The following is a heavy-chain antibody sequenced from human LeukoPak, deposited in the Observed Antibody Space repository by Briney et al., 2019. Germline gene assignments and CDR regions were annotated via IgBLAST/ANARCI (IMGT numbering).Heavy chain of an antibody. J-gene: IGHJ6*02. V-gene: IGHV4-59*01. D-gene: IGHD7-27*01. CDR1: GDSISSYY. CDR3: ARLRTGEYYYYGMDV. CDR2: IYYSGST. Sequence: SETLSLTCIVSGDSISSYYWSWIRQPPGKGLEWIGYIYYSGSTNYNPSLKSRVTISVDTSKNQFSLKLSSVTAADTAVYYCARLRTGEYYYYGMDVWGQGTTVTVSS.